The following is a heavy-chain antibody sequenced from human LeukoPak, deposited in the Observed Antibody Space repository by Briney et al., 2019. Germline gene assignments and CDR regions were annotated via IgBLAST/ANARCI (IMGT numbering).Heavy chain of an antibody. CDR2: ISGSGDST. CDR3: AKESVPPI. Sequence: GGSLRLSCAASGFAFSPYWMHWVRQAPGKGLEWVSAISGSGDSTYYADSVKGRFTISRDNSKNTVHLQMNSLRAEDTAIYYCAKESVPPIWGQGTMVTVSS. CDR1: GFAFSPYW. J-gene: IGHJ3*02. D-gene: IGHD2-2*01. V-gene: IGHV3-23*01.